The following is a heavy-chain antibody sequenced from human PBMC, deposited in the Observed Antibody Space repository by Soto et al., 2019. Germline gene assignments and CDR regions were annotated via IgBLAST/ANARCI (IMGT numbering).Heavy chain of an antibody. CDR3: AKGEVVVPAAIGPYDALDI. V-gene: IGHV3-23*01. Sequence: GGSLRLSCAASGFTFSSYAMSWVRQAPGKGLEWVSAISGSGGSTYYADSVKGRFTISRDNSKNTLYLQMNSLRAEDTAVYYCAKGEVVVPAAIGPYDALDIWGQGTMVTVSS. J-gene: IGHJ3*02. CDR2: ISGSGGST. D-gene: IGHD2-2*02. CDR1: GFTFSSYA.